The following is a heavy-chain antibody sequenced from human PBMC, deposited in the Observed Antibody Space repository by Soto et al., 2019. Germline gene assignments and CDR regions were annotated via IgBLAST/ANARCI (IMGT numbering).Heavy chain of an antibody. D-gene: IGHD2-2*02. CDR2: ISYDGSNK. V-gene: IGHV3-30-3*01. J-gene: IGHJ6*02. CDR3: ARDRVPAAILGYYYYYGMDV. Sequence: QVQLVESGGGVVQPGRSLRLSCAASGFTFSSYAMHWVRQAPGKGLEWVAVISYDGSNKYYADSVKGRFTISRDNSKNTLYLQMNRLRAEYTAVYYCARDRVPAAILGYYYYYGMDVWGQGTTVTVSS. CDR1: GFTFSSYA.